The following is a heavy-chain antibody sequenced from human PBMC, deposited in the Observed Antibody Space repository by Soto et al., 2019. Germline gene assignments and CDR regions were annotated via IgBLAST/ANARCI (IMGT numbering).Heavy chain of an antibody. J-gene: IGHJ5*02. Sequence: PLEIPSHTARVAGGSIIGRCECWRWHRQPPGKGLEWIGYTYYSGRTNYNPSLKSRVTISVDTSKNQFSLKLSSVTAADTAVYYCARDRRVAYNWNYGGRWFDPWGQGTLVTVSS. V-gene: IGHV4-61*01. D-gene: IGHD1-7*01. CDR2: TYYSGRT. CDR3: ARDRRVAYNWNYGGRWFDP. CDR1: GGSIIGRCEC.